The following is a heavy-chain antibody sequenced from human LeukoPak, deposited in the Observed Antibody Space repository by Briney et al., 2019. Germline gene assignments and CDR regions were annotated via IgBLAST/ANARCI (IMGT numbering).Heavy chain of an antibody. CDR1: GFTFTNYA. CDR3: AKAPYANSWYLFEY. V-gene: IGHV3-23*01. CDR2: VSNSGSNT. D-gene: IGHD6-13*01. J-gene: IGHJ4*02. Sequence: GGSLRLSYAASGFTFTNYAMNWVRQAPGKGLEWVSAVSNSGSNTYYADSVKGRFTISRDNFKNTLYLQMNSLRAEDTAVYFCAKAPYANSWYLFEYWGQGTLVTVSS.